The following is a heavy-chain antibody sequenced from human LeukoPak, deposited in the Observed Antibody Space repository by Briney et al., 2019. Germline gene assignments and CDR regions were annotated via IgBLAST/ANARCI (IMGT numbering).Heavy chain of an antibody. CDR1: GFTFSSYA. D-gene: IGHD3-3*01. CDR2: ISGSGGST. V-gene: IGHV3-23*01. J-gene: IGHJ4*02. CDR3: ARSPRYDFWSGYSNYFDY. Sequence: PGGSLRLSCAASGFTFSSYAMSWVRQAPGKGLEWVSAISGSGGSTYYADSVKGRFTISRDNSKNTLYLQMNSLRAEDTAVYYCARSPRYDFWSGYSNYFDYWGQGTLVTVSS.